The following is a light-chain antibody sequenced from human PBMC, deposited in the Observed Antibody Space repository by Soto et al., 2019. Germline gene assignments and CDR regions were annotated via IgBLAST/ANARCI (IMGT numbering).Light chain of an antibody. V-gene: IGLV1-44*01. CDR3: AAWDDSLNGRVV. CDR1: TSNIGSNT. J-gene: IGLJ2*01. CDR2: SNN. Sequence: QSVLTQPPSASGTPGQRVTISCSGSTSNIGSNTVNWNQQLPGTAPKLLIYSNNQRPSGVPDRFSGSKSGTSASLAISGLQYEDEADYDCAAWDDSLNGRVVFGGGSKLTV.